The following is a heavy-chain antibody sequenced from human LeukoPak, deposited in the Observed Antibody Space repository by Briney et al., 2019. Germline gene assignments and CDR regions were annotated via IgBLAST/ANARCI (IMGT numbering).Heavy chain of an antibody. D-gene: IGHD2-15*01. V-gene: IGHV3-23*01. CDR3: AKTRGGLPPLQSAFDI. Sequence: GGSLRLSCAASGFTFSSYAMSWVRQAPGKGLEWVSAISGSGGDTYYADSVKGRFTISRDNSKNTLYLQMNSLRAEDTAVYYCAKTRGGLPPLQSAFDIWGQGTMVTVSS. CDR2: ISGSGGDT. CDR1: GFTFSSYA. J-gene: IGHJ3*02.